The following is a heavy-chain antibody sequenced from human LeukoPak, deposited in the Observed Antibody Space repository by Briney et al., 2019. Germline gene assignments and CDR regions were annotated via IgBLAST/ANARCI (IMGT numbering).Heavy chain of an antibody. CDR3: ARAPPYYYDKGFDP. J-gene: IGHJ5*02. CDR2: INTNTGNP. CDR1: GYTFTSYA. Sequence: RASVKGSCKAPGYTFTSYAMKWVRQAPGQGLEWMGWINTNTGNPTYAQGFTGRFVFSLDTSVSTAYLQISSLKAEDTAVYYCARAPPYYYDKGFDPWGQGTLVTVSS. D-gene: IGHD3-22*01. V-gene: IGHV7-4-1*02.